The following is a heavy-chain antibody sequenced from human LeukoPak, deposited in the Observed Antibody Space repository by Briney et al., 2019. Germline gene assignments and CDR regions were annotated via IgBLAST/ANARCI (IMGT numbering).Heavy chain of an antibody. CDR1: GYTFTGCY. Sequence: GASVKVSCKASGYTFTGCYMHWVRQAPGQGLEWMGWINPNSGGTNYAQKFQGRVTMTRDTSISTAYMELSRLRSDDTAVYYCARDLAVSSSWYVAYWGQGTLVTVSS. CDR2: INPNSGGT. D-gene: IGHD6-13*01. CDR3: ARDLAVSSSWYVAY. J-gene: IGHJ4*02. V-gene: IGHV1-2*02.